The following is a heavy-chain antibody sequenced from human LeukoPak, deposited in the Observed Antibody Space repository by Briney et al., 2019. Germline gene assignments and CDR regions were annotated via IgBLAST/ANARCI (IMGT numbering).Heavy chain of an antibody. CDR2: ISYDGSNK. V-gene: IGHV3-30-3*01. J-gene: IGHJ4*02. CDR1: GFTFSSYA. Sequence: GGSLRLSCAASGFTFSSYAMHWVRQAPGKGLEWVAVISYDGSNKYYADSVKGRFTISRDNSKNTLYLQMNSLRAEDTAVYYCARDLNGALDYWSQGTLVTVSS. D-gene: IGHD4-17*01. CDR3: ARDLNGALDY.